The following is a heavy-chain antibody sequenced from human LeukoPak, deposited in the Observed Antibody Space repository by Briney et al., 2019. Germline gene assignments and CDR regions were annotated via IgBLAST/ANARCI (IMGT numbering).Heavy chain of an antibody. J-gene: IGHJ3*02. V-gene: IGHV3-21*01. CDR1: GFTFSSYT. CDR3: ASPATFDM. CDR2: ITISSCYI. Sequence: GGSLRLSCAASGFTFSSYTMHSVRQAPGKGLEWVSSITISSCYIDYADSVKGRFTISTDNAKNSLDIHMNSLRAEDTAVYYCASPATFDMWGQGTVVTVPA.